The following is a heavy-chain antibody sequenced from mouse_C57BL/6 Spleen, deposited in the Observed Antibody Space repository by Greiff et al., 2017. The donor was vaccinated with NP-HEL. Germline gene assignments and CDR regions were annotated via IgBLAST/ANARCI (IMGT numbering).Heavy chain of an antibody. D-gene: IGHD2-3*01. V-gene: IGHV1-52*01. CDR3: ARWNDGYYFDY. J-gene: IGHJ2*01. CDR2: IDPSDSET. Sequence: QVQLKQPGAELVRPGSSVKLSCKASGYTFTSYWMHWVKQRPIQGLEWIGNIDPSDSETHYNQKFKDKATLTVDKSSSTAYMQLSSLTSEDSAVYYCARWNDGYYFDYWGQGTTLTVSS. CDR1: GYTFTSYW.